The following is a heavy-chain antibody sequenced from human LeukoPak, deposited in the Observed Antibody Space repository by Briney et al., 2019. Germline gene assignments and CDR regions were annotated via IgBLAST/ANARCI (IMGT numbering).Heavy chain of an antibody. Sequence: SETLSLTCAVYGGSFSGYYWSWIRQPPGKGLEWIGEINHSGSTNYNPSLKSRVTISVDTSKNQFSLKLSSVTAADTAVYYCARDQRNFYDSSGYAWFDPWGQGTLVTVSS. CDR2: INHSGST. CDR3: ARDQRNFYDSSGYAWFDP. J-gene: IGHJ5*02. CDR1: GGSFSGYY. V-gene: IGHV4-34*01. D-gene: IGHD3-22*01.